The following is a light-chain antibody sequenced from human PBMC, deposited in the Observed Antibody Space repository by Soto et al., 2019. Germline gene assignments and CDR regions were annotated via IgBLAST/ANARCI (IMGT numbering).Light chain of an antibody. V-gene: IGLV2-14*03. Sequence: QSVLTQPASVSGSPGQSITISCAGTSADIGAFNYVSWYQHHPGKAPKLLIYDVSDRPSGVSTRFSASKSANTASLTISELQADDEADYYCSSYSTSSALVFGGGTQLTVL. CDR1: SADIGAFNY. J-gene: IGLJ2*01. CDR2: DVS. CDR3: SSYSTSSALV.